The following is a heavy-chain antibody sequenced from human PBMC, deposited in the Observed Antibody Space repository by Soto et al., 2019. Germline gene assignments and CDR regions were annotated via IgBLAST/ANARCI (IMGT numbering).Heavy chain of an antibody. J-gene: IGHJ4*02. CDR1: GGSIKNFY. Sequence: SETLSLTCTVSGGSIKNFYWSWIRQPPGKGLEWIGYIYYRGSTNYNPSLKSRVTISLDTSKNQFSLELTSVTAADTALYFCARHKGGYSSCLDCWGQGTPVTVSS. D-gene: IGHD6-6*01. CDR3: ARHKGGYSSCLDC. CDR2: IYYRGST. V-gene: IGHV4-59*08.